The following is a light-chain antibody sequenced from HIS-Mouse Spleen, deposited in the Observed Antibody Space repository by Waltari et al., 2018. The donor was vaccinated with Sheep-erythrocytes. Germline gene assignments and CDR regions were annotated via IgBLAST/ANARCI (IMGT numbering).Light chain of an antibody. CDR3: CSYAGSYNHV. V-gene: IGLV2-11*01. CDR1: SSDVGGYNS. J-gene: IGLJ1*01. CDR2: DVS. Sequence: QSALTQPRSVSGSPGQSVTISCTGTSSDVGGYNSVSWYQPHPGKAPKPMIYDVSKRPSGVPDRFSGSKSGNTASLTISGLQAEDEADYYCCSYAGSYNHVFATGTKVTVL.